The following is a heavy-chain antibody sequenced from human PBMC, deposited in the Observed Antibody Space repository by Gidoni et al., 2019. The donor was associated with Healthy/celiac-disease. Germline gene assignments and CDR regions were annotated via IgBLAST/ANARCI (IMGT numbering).Heavy chain of an antibody. CDR1: GFTFSSDA. CDR2: ISGSGVST. Sequence: EVQLLEYGGGVVQHGGSLRLSCAASGFTFSSDAISWVRQAPGKGLEWVAAISGSGVSTYYADSVKGRFTISRDNSKNTLYLQMNSLRAEDTAVYYCAKCGNGVWAAYVDYWGQGTLVTVSS. J-gene: IGHJ4*02. CDR3: AKCGNGVWAAYVDY. D-gene: IGHD2-8*01. V-gene: IGHV3-23*01.